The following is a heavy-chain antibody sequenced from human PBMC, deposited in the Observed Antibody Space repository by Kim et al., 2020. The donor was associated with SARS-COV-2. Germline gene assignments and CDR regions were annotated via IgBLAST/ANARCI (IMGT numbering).Heavy chain of an antibody. V-gene: IGHV3-48*03. CDR3: ASGNYYDSSGYFPY. D-gene: IGHD3-22*01. Sequence: DTVKCRFTISRDNAKNSLYLQMNSLRAEDTAVYYCASGNYYDSSGYFPYWGQGTLVTVSS. J-gene: IGHJ4*02.